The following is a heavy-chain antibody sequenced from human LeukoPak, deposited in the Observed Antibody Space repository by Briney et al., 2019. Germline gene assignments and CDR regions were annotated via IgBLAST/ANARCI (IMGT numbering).Heavy chain of an antibody. J-gene: IGHJ5*02. CDR3: ARDRSSRITIFGVVTRGGFDP. D-gene: IGHD3-3*01. V-gene: IGHV1-69*01. CDR1: GGTFSSYA. CDR2: IIPIFGTA. Sequence: PEASVKVSCKASGGTFSSYAISWVRQAPGQGLEWMGGIIPIFGTANYAQKFQGRVTITADESTSTAYMELSSLRSEDTAVYYCARDRSSRITIFGVVTRGGFDPWGQGTLVTVSS.